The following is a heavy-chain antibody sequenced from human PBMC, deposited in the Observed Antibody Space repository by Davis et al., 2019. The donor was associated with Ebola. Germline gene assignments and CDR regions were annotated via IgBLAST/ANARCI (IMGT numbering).Heavy chain of an antibody. J-gene: IGHJ6*02. V-gene: IGHV3-30*04. CDR1: GFTFSSYT. Sequence: GGSLRLSCAASGFTFSSYTMHWVRQAPGKGLEWVAVISYDGSNKYYADSVKGRFTISRDNSKNTLYLQMNSLRAEDTAVYYCARVEDSLRDRGYYGMDVWGQGTTVTVSS. CDR2: ISYDGSNK. CDR3: ARVEDSLRDRGYYGMDV. D-gene: IGHD4-17*01.